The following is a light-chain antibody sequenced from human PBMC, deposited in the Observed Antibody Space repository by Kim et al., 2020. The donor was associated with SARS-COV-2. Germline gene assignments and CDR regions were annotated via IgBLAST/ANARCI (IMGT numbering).Light chain of an antibody. J-gene: IGLJ2*01. V-gene: IGLV3-9*01. CDR3: HLWNNSTA. Sequence: SYELTQPLSVSVAPGQTATITCDGSNFGNKNVHWYQQKPGQAPILVIYRNTNRPSRIPERFSASKSGNTATLTISRAEAGDEADYYCHLWNNSTAFGGGTQLTVL. CDR2: RNT. CDR1: NFGNKN.